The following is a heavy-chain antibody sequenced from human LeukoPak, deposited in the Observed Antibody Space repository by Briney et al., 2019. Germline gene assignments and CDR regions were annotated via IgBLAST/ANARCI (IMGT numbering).Heavy chain of an antibody. CDR3: ARDRAVAAPDAFDI. CDR2: IYSGGST. CDR1: GFTVSSNY. J-gene: IGHJ3*02. V-gene: IGHV3-66*01. Sequence: GGSLRLSCAASGFTVSSNYMSWVRQAPGKGLEWVSVIYSGGSTYYADSVKGGFTISRDNSKNTLYLQMNSLRAEDTAVYYCARDRAVAAPDAFDIWGQGTMVTVSS. D-gene: IGHD6-19*01.